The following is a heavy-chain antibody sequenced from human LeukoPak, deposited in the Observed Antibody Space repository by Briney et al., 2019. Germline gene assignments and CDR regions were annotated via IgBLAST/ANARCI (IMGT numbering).Heavy chain of an antibody. J-gene: IGHJ4*01. V-gene: IGHV4-59*08. D-gene: IGHD6-19*01. CDR1: GGSISDYY. Sequence: SETLSLTCSVSGGSISDYYWSWIRLSPGTGLEWIGYMDYSGSAAYNPSLRGRVTISIDTSKKQFSLEVTSVTAADTAAYFCARRKRGSGGPFDSWGHGTLVTVSS. CDR2: MDYSGSA. CDR3: ARRKRGSGGPFDS.